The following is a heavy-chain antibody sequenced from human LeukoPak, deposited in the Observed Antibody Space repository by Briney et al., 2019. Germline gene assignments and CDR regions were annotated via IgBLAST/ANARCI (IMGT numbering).Heavy chain of an antibody. CDR1: GGSISSCGYY. D-gene: IGHD1-26*01. J-gene: IGHJ6*02. V-gene: IGHV4-61*02. Sequence: SETLSLTCTVSGGSISSCGYYWSWIRQHPGKGLEWIGRIYTSGSTNYNPSLKSRVTMSVDTSKNQFSLKLSSVTAADTAVYYCAREIRYGSYYYYYYGMDVWGQGTTVTVSS. CDR3: AREIRYGSYYYYYYGMDV. CDR2: IYTSGST.